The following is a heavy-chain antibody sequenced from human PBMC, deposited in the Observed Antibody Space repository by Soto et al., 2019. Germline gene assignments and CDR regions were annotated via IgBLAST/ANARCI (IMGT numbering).Heavy chain of an antibody. Sequence: QVRLLESGGGVVQPGGSLRLSCAASGFTLRTYPMHWLRQTPGKGLEWLTVLSFDGKVKHYADSVGGRFTISRDISENTLYLQMNSLRGEDTAVYYCARDPLRGSPDYFDHWGQGTLVTVSS. CDR1: GFTLRTYP. CDR2: LSFDGKVK. D-gene: IGHD1-1*01. J-gene: IGHJ4*02. CDR3: ARDPLRGSPDYFDH. V-gene: IGHV3-30*04.